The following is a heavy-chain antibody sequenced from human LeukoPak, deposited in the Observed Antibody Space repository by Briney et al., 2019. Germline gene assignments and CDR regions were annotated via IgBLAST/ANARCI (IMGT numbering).Heavy chain of an antibody. CDR2: INPSGGST. CDR1: GYTFTSYY. CDR3: ARDLYGGNSEVDC. D-gene: IGHD4-23*01. V-gene: IGHV1-46*01. J-gene: IGHJ4*02. Sequence: ASVKVSCKASGYTFTSYYMHWVRQAPGQGLEWMGIINPSGGSTRYAQKFQGRVTMTRDTSTSTVYMELSSLSSEDTAVYYCARDLYGGNSEVDCWGQGTLVTVSS.